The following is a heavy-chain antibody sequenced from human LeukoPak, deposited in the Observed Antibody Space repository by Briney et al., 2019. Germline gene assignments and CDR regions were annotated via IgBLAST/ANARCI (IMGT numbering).Heavy chain of an antibody. Sequence: GGSLRLSCAASGFTFSDYYMSWNRQAPGKGLEWVSYISSSGSTIYYADSVKGRFTISRDNAKNSLYLQMNSLRAEDTAVYYCASSDIVVVPAAIAPYYYYMDVWGKGTTVTVSS. V-gene: IGHV3-11*04. D-gene: IGHD2-2*02. J-gene: IGHJ6*03. CDR3: ASSDIVVVPAAIAPYYYYMDV. CDR1: GFTFSDYY. CDR2: ISSSGSTI.